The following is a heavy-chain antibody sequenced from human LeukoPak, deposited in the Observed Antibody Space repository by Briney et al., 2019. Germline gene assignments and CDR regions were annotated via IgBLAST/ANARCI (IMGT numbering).Heavy chain of an antibody. CDR2: LSHDGIYK. CDR1: GLSFSSFA. D-gene: IGHD2-21*02. V-gene: IGHV3-30-3*01. CDR3: AKDRKVVTAIYSDY. Sequence: AGGSLRLSCAVSGLSFSSFAMHWVRQAPGKGLEWVAALSHDGIYKHYVDSVKGRFTISRDNSKNTLFLQINGLRTEDTAVYYCAKDRKVVTAIYSDYWGQGTLVTVSS. J-gene: IGHJ4*02.